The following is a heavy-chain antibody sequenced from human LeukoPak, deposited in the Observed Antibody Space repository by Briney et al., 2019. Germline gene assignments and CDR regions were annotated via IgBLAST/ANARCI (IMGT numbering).Heavy chain of an antibody. CDR1: GGSFSGYY. CDR2: INHSGST. V-gene: IGHV4-34*01. D-gene: IGHD3-22*01. J-gene: IGHJ4*02. Sequence: PSETLSLTCAVYGGSFSGYYWSWIRQPPGKGLEWIGEINHSGSTNYNPSLKSRVTISVDTSKNQFSLKLNSVTAADTAVYYCARARAHLKYYYDSSGYCYFDYWGQGTLVTVSS. CDR3: ARARAHLKYYYDSSGYCYFDY.